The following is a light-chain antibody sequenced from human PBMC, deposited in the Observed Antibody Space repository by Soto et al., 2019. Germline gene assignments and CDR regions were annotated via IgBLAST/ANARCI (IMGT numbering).Light chain of an antibody. CDR1: QSVSSNY. CDR3: QQYDTSPRT. Sequence: EVMLTQSPGTLSLSPGERATLSCRASQSVSSNYLAWYQQKSGQAPRLLIYGASNRATGIPDRFSGSGSGTDLTLTIRRLEPEDFAGSYWQQYDTSPRTFGQGTKVEFK. J-gene: IGKJ1*01. V-gene: IGKV3-20*01. CDR2: GAS.